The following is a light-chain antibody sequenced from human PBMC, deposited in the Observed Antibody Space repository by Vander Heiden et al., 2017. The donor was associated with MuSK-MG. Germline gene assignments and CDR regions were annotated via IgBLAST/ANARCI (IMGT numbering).Light chain of an antibody. V-gene: IGLV1-40*01. Sequence: QSVLTQPPSVSGAAGQRVTISCTGSSFNIGAGYDVLWYQQLPGTAPKLLIYGNSNRPSGVPDRFSGSKSGTSASLAITGLQAEDEADYYCQSYDSSLSGPVVFGGGTKLTVL. CDR2: GNS. J-gene: IGLJ2*01. CDR1: SFNIGAGYD. CDR3: QSYDSSLSGPVV.